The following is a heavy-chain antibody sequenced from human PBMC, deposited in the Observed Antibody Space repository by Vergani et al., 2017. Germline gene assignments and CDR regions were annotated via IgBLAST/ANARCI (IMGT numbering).Heavy chain of an antibody. V-gene: IGHV4-59*01. J-gene: IGHJ3*02. CDR2: IYYSGST. D-gene: IGHD3-16*01. Sequence: QVQLQESGPGLVKPSETLSLTCTVSGGSISSYYWWWIRQPPGKGLEWIGYIYYSGSTNYNPSLKSRVTISVDTSKNQFSLKLRSVTVADTAVYYCARDFLGENAFDIRGQGTMVTVSS. CDR3: ARDFLGENAFDI. CDR1: GGSISSYY.